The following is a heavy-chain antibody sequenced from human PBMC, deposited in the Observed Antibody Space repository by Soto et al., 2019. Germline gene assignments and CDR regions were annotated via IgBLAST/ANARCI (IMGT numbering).Heavy chain of an antibody. D-gene: IGHD2-21*01. CDR2: ISANNGNT. J-gene: IGHJ4*02. CDR1: GYSFTTYS. V-gene: IGHV1-18*01. CDR3: ARETGVVIHVKGEFEI. Sequence: QVQLVQSGSEVKKPGASVKVSCKAFGYSFTTYSITWVRQAPVQGLEWLGWISANNGNTKFAQKFQERVIMTTYTSTSTAYLELKSLTSDDTAVYYCARETGVVIHVKGEFEIWGQGTLVTVSS.